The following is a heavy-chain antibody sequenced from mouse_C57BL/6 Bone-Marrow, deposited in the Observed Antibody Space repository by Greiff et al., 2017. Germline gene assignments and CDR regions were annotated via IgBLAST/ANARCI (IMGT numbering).Heavy chain of an antibody. J-gene: IGHJ2*01. CDR1: GFNIKNTY. Sequence: EVQLKESVAELVRPGASVKLSCTASGFNIKNTYMHWVKQRPEQGLEWIGRIDPANGNTKYAPKFQGKATITADTSSNTAYLQLSSLTSEDTAIYFCARAPYCYGSSYFDYWGHGTTLSVSS. V-gene: IGHV14-3*01. D-gene: IGHD1-1*01. CDR3: ARAPYCYGSSYFDY. CDR2: IDPANGNT.